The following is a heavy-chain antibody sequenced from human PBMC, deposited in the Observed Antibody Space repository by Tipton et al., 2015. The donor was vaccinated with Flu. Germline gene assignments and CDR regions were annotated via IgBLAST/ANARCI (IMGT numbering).Heavy chain of an antibody. Sequence: SLRLSCSASGFTFSSYAMHWVRQAPGKGLEYVSAISSNGGSTYYADSVKGRFTISRDNSKNTLYLQMSSLRAEDTAVYYCVKDPPYSSGWYAGNDAFDIWGQGTMVTVSS. D-gene: IGHD6-19*01. J-gene: IGHJ3*02. V-gene: IGHV3-64D*06. CDR3: VKDPPYSSGWYAGNDAFDI. CDR1: GFTFSSYA. CDR2: ISSNGGST.